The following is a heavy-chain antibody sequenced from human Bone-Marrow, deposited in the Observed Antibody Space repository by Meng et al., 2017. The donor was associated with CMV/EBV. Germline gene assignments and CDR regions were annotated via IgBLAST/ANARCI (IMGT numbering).Heavy chain of an antibody. CDR3: ARIKYSSSLSVYYYYGMDV. D-gene: IGHD6-6*01. Sequence: SETLALTRTVPGGSISSYYWSWIRQPPGKGLEWIGEINNSGSTNYNPSLKSRVTISVDTSKNQFSLKLSSVTAADTDVYYCARIKYSSSLSVYYYYGMDVWGQGTTVTVSS. CDR1: GGSISSYY. V-gene: IGHV4-34*01. CDR2: INNSGST. J-gene: IGHJ6*02.